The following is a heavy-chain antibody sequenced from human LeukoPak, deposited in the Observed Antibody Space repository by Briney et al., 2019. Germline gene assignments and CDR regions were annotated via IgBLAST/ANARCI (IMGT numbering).Heavy chain of an antibody. Sequence: TGGSLRLSCAASGFTFSDYYMNWVRQAPGKGLEWVSYISSSSSTIYYADSVKGRFTISRDNAKNSLYLQMNSLRAEDTAVYYCARAHPGHSIAAAGTGDAFDIWGQGTMVTVSS. V-gene: IGHV3-11*04. D-gene: IGHD6-13*01. CDR3: ARAHPGHSIAAAGTGDAFDI. CDR2: ISSSSSTI. J-gene: IGHJ3*02. CDR1: GFTFSDYY.